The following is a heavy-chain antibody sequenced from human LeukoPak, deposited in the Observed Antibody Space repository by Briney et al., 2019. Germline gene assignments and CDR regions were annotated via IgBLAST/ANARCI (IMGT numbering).Heavy chain of an antibody. CDR1: GFTFSSYS. Sequence: GGSLRLSCAASGFTFSSYSMNWVRQAPGKGLEWVSYISSSSSTIYYADSVKGRFTISRDNAKNSLNLQMNSLRAEDTAVYYCAREGDYGDYSLDYWGQGTLVTVSS. CDR2: ISSSSSTI. D-gene: IGHD4-17*01. J-gene: IGHJ4*02. V-gene: IGHV3-48*01. CDR3: AREGDYGDYSLDY.